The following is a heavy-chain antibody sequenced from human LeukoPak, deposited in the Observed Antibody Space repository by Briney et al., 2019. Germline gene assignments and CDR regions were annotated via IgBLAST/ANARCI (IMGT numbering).Heavy chain of an antibody. D-gene: IGHD3-10*01. V-gene: IGHV3-64*01. J-gene: IGHJ4*02. CDR2: ISTNGVGT. CDR3: ARYGSGSCYDY. CDR1: GFTFSTYA. Sequence: PGGSLRLSCAASGFTFSTYAMHWVRQAPGKGLEYVSAISTNGVGTYYAKSVKGRFIISRDNSKNTLYLQMGSLRAEDMAVYYCARYGSGSCYDYWGQGTLVTVSS.